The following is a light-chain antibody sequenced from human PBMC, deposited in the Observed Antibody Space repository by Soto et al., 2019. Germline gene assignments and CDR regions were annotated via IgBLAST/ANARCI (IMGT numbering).Light chain of an antibody. Sequence: EIVLTQSPGTLSLSPGDRAILSCRASQSVGTYLAWYQQKPGQAPRLLISGASTRATGVPARFSGSGSGTEFTLTISSLQSEDCAVYYCQQYNKWPPITFGQGTRLEIK. J-gene: IGKJ5*01. CDR1: QSVGTY. V-gene: IGKV3-15*01. CDR3: QQYNKWPPIT. CDR2: GAS.